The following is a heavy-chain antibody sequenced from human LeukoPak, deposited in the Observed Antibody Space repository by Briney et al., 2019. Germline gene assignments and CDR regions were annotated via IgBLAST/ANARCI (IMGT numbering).Heavy chain of an antibody. CDR2: IYTGGST. J-gene: IGHJ4*02. CDR3: ARDKGYSSSWADFDY. V-gene: IGHV3-66*01. CDR1: GFTVSSNY. Sequence: GGSLRLSCAASGFTVSSNYMSWVRQAPGKGLEWVSVIYTGGSTYYADSVKGRFTISRDNSKNTLFLQMNNLRAEDTAVYYCARDKGYSSSWADFDYWGQGTLVTVSS. D-gene: IGHD6-13*01.